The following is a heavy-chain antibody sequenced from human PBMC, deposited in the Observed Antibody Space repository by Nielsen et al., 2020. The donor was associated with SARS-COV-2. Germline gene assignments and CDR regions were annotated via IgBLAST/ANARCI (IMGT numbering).Heavy chain of an antibody. CDR2: INGNGAPT. D-gene: IGHD3-16*01. CDR3: VYGVLES. V-gene: IGHV3-23*01. Sequence: GGSLRLSCAASGFTFSTYGMSWVRQAPGKGLEWVSLINGNGAPTYYADSVKGRFTISRDNSKNSLFLQLNNLRAEDTAVYYCVYGVLESWGQGTQVTVSS. CDR1: GFTFSTYG. J-gene: IGHJ4*02.